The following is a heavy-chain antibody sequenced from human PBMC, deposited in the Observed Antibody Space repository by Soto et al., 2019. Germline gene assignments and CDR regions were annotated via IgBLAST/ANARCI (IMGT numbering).Heavy chain of an antibody. D-gene: IGHD1-26*01. CDR3: ARARWELLPDWFDP. CDR1: GFTFSSYS. CDR2: ISSSSSYI. J-gene: IGHJ5*02. V-gene: IGHV3-21*01. Sequence: GGSLRLSCAASGFTFSSYSMNWVRQAPGKGLEWVSSISSSSSYIYYADSVKGRFTISRDNAKNSLYLQMNSLRAEDTAVYYCARARWELLPDWFDPWGQGTLVTVSS.